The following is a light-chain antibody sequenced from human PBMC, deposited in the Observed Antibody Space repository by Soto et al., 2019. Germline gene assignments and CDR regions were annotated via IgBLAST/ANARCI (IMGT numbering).Light chain of an antibody. CDR1: QSVSSSY. Sequence: EIVLTQSPGTLSLSPGERATLSCRASQSVSSSYLAWYQQKPGQAPRLLIYGASSRATDIPDRFGGSGSGTDFTLTITRLEPDDFAVYYCQQYGSPITFGQGTRLEIK. CDR2: GAS. V-gene: IGKV3-20*01. CDR3: QQYGSPIT. J-gene: IGKJ5*01.